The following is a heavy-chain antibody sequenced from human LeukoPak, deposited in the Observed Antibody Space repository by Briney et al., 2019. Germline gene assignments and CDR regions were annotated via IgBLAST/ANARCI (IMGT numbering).Heavy chain of an antibody. Sequence: GGSLRLSWAASGFTFSGYRLNWVRKPQGKGLGWVSSISSRSTYIYYADSVRGRFTISRDNSNNTLYLQMNSLRAEDTAVYYCARDHYFDGTGRDAFDIWGQGTMVTVSS. V-gene: IGHV3-21*01. CDR2: ISSRSTYI. D-gene: IGHD3-22*01. CDR3: ARDHYFDGTGRDAFDI. J-gene: IGHJ3*02. CDR1: GFTFSGYR.